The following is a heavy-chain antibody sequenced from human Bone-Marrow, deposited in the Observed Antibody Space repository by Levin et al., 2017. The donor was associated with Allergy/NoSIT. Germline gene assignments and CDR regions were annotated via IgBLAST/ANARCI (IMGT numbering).Heavy chain of an antibody. J-gene: IGHJ6*02. CDR1: GLSFSNYD. CDR2: ISGGSSRI. V-gene: IGHV3-21*06. CDR3: ASWAMFYYDGSDFDYFDYGIDV. Sequence: PGGSLRLSCAASGLSFSNYDMNWVRQAPGKGLEWVSSISGGSSRIYYADSVKGRFTISRDNAKNSLYLQMNSLRVEDTAVYYCASWAMFYYDGSDFDYFDYGIDVWGQGTTVTVSS. D-gene: IGHD3-16*01.